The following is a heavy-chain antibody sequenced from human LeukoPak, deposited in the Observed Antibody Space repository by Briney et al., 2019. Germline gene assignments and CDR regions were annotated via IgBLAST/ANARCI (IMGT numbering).Heavy chain of an antibody. CDR3: ATETNGRHYDY. Sequence: KPGGSLRLSCTASGLTFSTSGFNWVRQAPGKGLEWVASIGPTGSDRYHADSIKGRFTIYRDNANNYLYLQMNSLRAEDTAVYYCATETNGRHYDYWGQGTLLTVSS. V-gene: IGHV3-21*06. CDR1: GLTFSTSG. J-gene: IGHJ4*02. D-gene: IGHD1-14*01. CDR2: IGPTGSDR.